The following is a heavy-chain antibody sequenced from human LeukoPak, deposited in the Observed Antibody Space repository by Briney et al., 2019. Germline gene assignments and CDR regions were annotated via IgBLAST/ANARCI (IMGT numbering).Heavy chain of an antibody. Sequence: SVKVSCKASGGTFSSYTISWVRQAPGQGLEWMGRIIPILGIANYAQKFQGRVTITADKSTSTAYMELSSLRSEDTAVYYCARYDDYGGLNWFDPWGQGTLSPSPQ. J-gene: IGHJ5*02. CDR2: IIPILGIA. CDR3: ARYDDYGGLNWFDP. D-gene: IGHD4-23*01. CDR1: GGTFSSYT. V-gene: IGHV1-69*02.